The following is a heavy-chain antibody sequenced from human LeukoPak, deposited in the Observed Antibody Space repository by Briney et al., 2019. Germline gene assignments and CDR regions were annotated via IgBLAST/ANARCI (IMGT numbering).Heavy chain of an antibody. J-gene: IGHJ4*02. CDR1: RGSISSSSYY. Sequence: SETLSLTCTVSRGSISSSSYYWGWIRQPPGKGLEWIGSLYYSGGTYYNPSLRSRVTISVDTSKNQFSLKLSSVTAADTAVYYCASTPDYYDSSGYRSVGIDYWGQGTLVTVSS. V-gene: IGHV4-39*01. CDR3: ASTPDYYDSSGYRSVGIDY. D-gene: IGHD3-22*01. CDR2: LYYSGGT.